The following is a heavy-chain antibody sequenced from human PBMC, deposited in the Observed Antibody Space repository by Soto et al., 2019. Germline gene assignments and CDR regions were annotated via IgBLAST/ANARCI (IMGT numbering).Heavy chain of an antibody. J-gene: IGHJ5*02. V-gene: IGHV4-59*08. Sequence: QVQLQESGPGLVKPSETLSLTCTVSGGSISSYYWSWIRQPPGKGLEWIGYIYYSGSTKYNPSLKGRVPXSXDXXKNQFSLKLSSVTAADTAVYYCARQSCSSTSCYSWVSWFDPWGQGTLVTVSS. CDR3: ARQSCSSTSCYSWVSWFDP. D-gene: IGHD2-2*01. CDR1: GGSISSYY. CDR2: IYYSGST.